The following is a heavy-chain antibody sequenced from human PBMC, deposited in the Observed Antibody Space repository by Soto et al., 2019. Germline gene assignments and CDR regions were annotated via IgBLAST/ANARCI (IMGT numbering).Heavy chain of an antibody. J-gene: IGHJ4*02. CDR1: GFTVSSTNY. V-gene: IGHV3-53*01. D-gene: IGHD5-12*01. CDR3: HGYGY. Sequence: EVQVVESGGGLIQPGGSLRLSWVVSGFTVSSTNYMSWVRQAPGKGLEWVSVIYSGGTTFYADSVKGRITISRDNSKNTLYLQMNGLRAEDTAVYYCHGYGYWGQGTLVTVSS. CDR2: IYSGGTT.